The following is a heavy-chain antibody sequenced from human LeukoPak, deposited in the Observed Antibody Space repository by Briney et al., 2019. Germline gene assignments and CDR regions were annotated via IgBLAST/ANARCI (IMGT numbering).Heavy chain of an antibody. CDR2: ISSSGSTI. D-gene: IGHD1-26*01. CDR3: AGGAKANDY. V-gene: IGHV3-48*03. Sequence: PGGSLRLSXAASGFTFSSYEMNWVRQAPGKGLEWVSYISSSGSTIYYADSVKGRFTISRDNAKNSLYLQMNSLRAEDTAVYYCAGGAKANDYWGQGTLVTVSS. J-gene: IGHJ4*02. CDR1: GFTFSSYE.